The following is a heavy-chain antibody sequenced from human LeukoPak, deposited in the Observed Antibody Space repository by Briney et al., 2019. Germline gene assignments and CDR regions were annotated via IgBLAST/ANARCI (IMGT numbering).Heavy chain of an antibody. CDR2: IDDRRSI. CDR3: AKRFSGNAPTAFHN. V-gene: IGHV4-34*01. CDR1: GGSFSGYH. D-gene: IGHD5-12*01. Sequence: PSETLSLTCGVYGGSFSGYHWNWIRQPPGKGLEWIGEIDDRRSINYNPSLKSRVTMSVDTSNNQFSLTMTSVTAADSAVYFCAKRFSGNAPTAFHNWGAGALVTVSS. J-gene: IGHJ4*02.